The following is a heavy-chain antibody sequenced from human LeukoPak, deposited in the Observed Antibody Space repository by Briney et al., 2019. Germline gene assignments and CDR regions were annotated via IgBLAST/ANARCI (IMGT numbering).Heavy chain of an antibody. CDR1: GGSISSYY. J-gene: IGHJ4*02. V-gene: IGHV4-4*07. CDR3: ARGGEHWELPS. Sequence: PSQTLSLTCTVSGGSISSYYWSWIRQPAGKGLEWIGRIYTSGSTNYNPSLKSRVTISLDTSKNQISLKLRSVTAADTAVYYCARGGEHWELPSWGQGTLVTVSS. D-gene: IGHD1-26*01. CDR2: IYTSGST.